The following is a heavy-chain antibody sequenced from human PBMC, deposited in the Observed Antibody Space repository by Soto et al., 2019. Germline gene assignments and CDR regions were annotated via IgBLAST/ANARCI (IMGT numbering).Heavy chain of an antibody. Sequence: EVRLLESGGGLVLPGGSLRLSCAASGFTFSSYAMRWVRQAPGKGLEWVSGLSGSGVSTYYADSVKGRFTIPRDNSKNTMDLQMKSLRVEDTAVYYCVQDMRGYGETSQPGGYWGQGTLVTVSS. CDR3: VQDMRGYGETSQPGGY. V-gene: IGHV3-23*01. CDR2: LSGSGVST. J-gene: IGHJ4*02. D-gene: IGHD5-12*01. CDR1: GFTFSSYA.